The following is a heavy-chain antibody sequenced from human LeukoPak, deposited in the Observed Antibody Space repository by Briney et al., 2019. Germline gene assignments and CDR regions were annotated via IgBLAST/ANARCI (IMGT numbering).Heavy chain of an antibody. CDR1: GFTFSSYG. CDR2: ISGSGGST. V-gene: IGHV3-23*01. D-gene: IGHD5-18*01. J-gene: IGHJ4*02. CDR3: AKDCRDTAMVSTYFDY. Sequence: GGSLRLSCAASGFTFSSYGMSWVRQAPGKGLEWVSAISGSGGSTYYADSVKGRFTISRDNSKNTLYLQMNSLRAEDTAVYYCAKDCRDTAMVSTYFDYWGQGTLVTVSS.